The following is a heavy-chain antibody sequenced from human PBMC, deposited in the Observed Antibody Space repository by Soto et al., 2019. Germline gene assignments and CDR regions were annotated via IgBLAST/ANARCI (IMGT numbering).Heavy chain of an antibody. Sequence: GGSLRLSCAASGFTFSSYGMHWVRQAPGKGLEWVAVISYDGSNKYYADSVKGRFTISRDNSKNTLYLQMNSLRAEDTAVYYCAKDASYSSSWFDNWFDPWGQGTLVTVSS. D-gene: IGHD6-13*01. CDR3: AKDASYSSSWFDNWFDP. J-gene: IGHJ5*02. V-gene: IGHV3-30*18. CDR2: ISYDGSNK. CDR1: GFTFSSYG.